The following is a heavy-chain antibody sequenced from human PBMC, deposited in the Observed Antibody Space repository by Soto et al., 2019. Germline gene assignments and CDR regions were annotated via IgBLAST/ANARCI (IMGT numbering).Heavy chain of an antibody. CDR3: ASSSTCFGGLRLNWFDP. CDR2: IIPIFGTA. D-gene: IGHD2-15*01. J-gene: IGHJ5*02. Sequence: GSSLKVSCKSSGGTFSSYAISWVRQAPGQGLEWMGGIIPIFGTANYAQKFQGRVTITADESTSTDYMELSSLRSEDTAVYYCASSSTCFGGLRLNWFDPWGQGTLVTVSS. V-gene: IGHV1-69*13. CDR1: GGTFSSYA.